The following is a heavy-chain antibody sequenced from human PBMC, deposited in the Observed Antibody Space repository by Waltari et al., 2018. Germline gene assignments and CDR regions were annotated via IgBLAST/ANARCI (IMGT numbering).Heavy chain of an antibody. CDR1: GYTFTSYD. D-gene: IGHD2-8*01. CDR3: AREGIVLPYYYYGMDV. CDR2: MNPNSGNT. V-gene: IGHV1-8*01. Sequence: QVQLVQSGAEVKKPGASVKVSCKASGYTFTSYDINWVRQATGQGLEWMGWMNPNSGNTGYAQKFQGRVTMTRNTSISTAYMELSSLRSEDTAVYHCAREGIVLPYYYYGMDVWGQGTTVTVSS. J-gene: IGHJ6*02.